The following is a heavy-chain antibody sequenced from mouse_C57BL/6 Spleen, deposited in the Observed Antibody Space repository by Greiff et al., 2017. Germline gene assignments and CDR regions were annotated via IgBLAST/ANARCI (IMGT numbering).Heavy chain of an antibody. CDR3: ARQSYDGYYGYFDV. J-gene: IGHJ1*03. CDR1: GFTFSSYG. Sequence: EVKLVESGGDLVKPGGSLKLSCAASGFTFSSYGMSWVRQTPDKRLEWVATISSGGSYTYYPDSVKGRFTISRDNAKNTLYLQMSSLKSEDTAMYYCARQSYDGYYGYFDVWGTGTTVTVSS. D-gene: IGHD2-3*01. V-gene: IGHV5-6*01. CDR2: ISSGGSYT.